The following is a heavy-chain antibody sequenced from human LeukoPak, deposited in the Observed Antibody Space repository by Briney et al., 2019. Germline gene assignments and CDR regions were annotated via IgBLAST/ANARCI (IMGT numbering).Heavy chain of an antibody. Sequence: SETLSLTCTVSGGSMSIYYCSWIRQPPGKGLEWIGYIYYSGSTNYNPSLKSRVTISVDTSKNQFGLKLSSVTAVDTAVYYCARAYYDFWSDYHTPNWFDPWGQGTLVTVSS. CDR2: IYYSGST. CDR3: ARAYYDFWSDYHTPNWFDP. CDR1: GGSMSIYY. V-gene: IGHV4-59*01. J-gene: IGHJ5*02. D-gene: IGHD3-3*01.